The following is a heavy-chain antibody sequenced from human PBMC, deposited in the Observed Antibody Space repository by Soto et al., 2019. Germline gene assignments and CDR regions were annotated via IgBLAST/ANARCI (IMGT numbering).Heavy chain of an antibody. CDR3: ARGTVTTIDYGMDV. D-gene: IGHD4-17*01. CDR1: GGSFSGYY. Sequence: SETLSLTCAVYGGSFSGYYWSWIRQPPGKGLEWIGEINHSGSTNYNPSLKSRVTISVDTSKNQFSLKLSSVTAADTAVYYCARGTVTTIDYGMDVWGQGTTVTVSS. J-gene: IGHJ6*02. V-gene: IGHV4-34*01. CDR2: INHSGST.